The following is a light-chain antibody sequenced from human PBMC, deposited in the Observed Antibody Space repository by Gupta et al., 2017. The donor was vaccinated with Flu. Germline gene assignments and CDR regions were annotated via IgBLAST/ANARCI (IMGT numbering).Light chain of an antibody. Sequence: EIVLTQSPASLSLSPGERATLSCRASQSVSSYLAWYPQKPGQAPRLLIYDASNRATGSPAMFNRSRYRTDCPLSISSLGTVDFAVYSCQQRSNWALAHSFGGGTKLEIK. CDR3: QQRSNWALAHS. J-gene: IGKJ4*01. V-gene: IGKV3-11*01. CDR1: QSVSSY. CDR2: DAS.